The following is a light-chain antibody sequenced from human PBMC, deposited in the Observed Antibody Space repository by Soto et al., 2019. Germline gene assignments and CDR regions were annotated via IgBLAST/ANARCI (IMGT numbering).Light chain of an antibody. CDR3: QSYDSSLRNSV. Sequence: QSVLTQPPSVSGAPGQRLTISCTGSSSNIGAGYDVHWYQQFPGTAPTLLIYANTNRPSGVPDRFSASRSGPSASLAITGLQADDEADYYCQSYDSSLRNSVFGTGTQLTVL. CDR2: ANT. CDR1: SSNIGAGYD. V-gene: IGLV1-40*01. J-gene: IGLJ1*01.